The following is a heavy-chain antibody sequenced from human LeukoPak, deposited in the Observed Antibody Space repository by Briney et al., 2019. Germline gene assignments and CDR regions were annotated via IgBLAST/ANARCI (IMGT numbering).Heavy chain of an antibody. CDR3: ARWVYDILTGYYHDY. V-gene: IGHV3-23*01. CDR1: GFTFSSYA. Sequence: GGSLRLSCAASGFTFSSYAMSWVRQAPGKGLEWVSAISGSGGSTYYADSVKGQFTISRDNSKNTLYLQMNSLRAEDTAVYYCARWVYDILTGYYHDYWGQGTLVTVSS. CDR2: ISGSGGST. D-gene: IGHD3-9*01. J-gene: IGHJ4*02.